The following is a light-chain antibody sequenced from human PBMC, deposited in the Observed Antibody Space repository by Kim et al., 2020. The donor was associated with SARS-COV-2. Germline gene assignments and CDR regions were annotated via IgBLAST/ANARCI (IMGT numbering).Light chain of an antibody. CDR1: NIRNKH. CDR2: YNS. V-gene: IGLV3-21*04. CDR3: QVCDTTSDDVI. Sequence: SYELTQPPSVSVAPGKTAKITCGGDNIRNKHVHWYQQKPGQAPVLVISYNSDRPSGIPERFSGSKSDNTATLTIGRVGAGDEADYYCQVCDTTSDDVIFG. J-gene: IGLJ2*01.